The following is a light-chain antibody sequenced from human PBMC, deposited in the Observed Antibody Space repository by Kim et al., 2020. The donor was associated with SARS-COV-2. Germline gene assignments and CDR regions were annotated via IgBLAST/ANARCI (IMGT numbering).Light chain of an antibody. CDR1: SLRDYY. CDR3: SSRDSNGDHIL. Sequence: SSELTQDPAMSVALGQTVRITCQGDSLRDYYASWYQQRAGQAPVLVAFGKNSRPSGIPGRFSGSNSRNTAFLTISGAQAEDEADYYCSSRDSNGDHILFG. CDR2: GKN. V-gene: IGLV3-19*01. J-gene: IGLJ2*01.